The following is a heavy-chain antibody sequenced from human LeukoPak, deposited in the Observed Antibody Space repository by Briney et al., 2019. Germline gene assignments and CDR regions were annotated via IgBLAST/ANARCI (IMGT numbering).Heavy chain of an antibody. CDR2: ISAYNGNT. Sequence: GASVKVSCKASGYTFTSYGISWVRQAPGQGLEWMGWISAYNGNTNYAQKLQGRVTMTTDTSTSTAYMELRSLRSDDTAVYYCARVQQLVLIGWFDPWGQGTLVTVSS. CDR3: ARVQQLVLIGWFDP. J-gene: IGHJ5*02. CDR1: GYTFTSYG. D-gene: IGHD6-13*01. V-gene: IGHV1-18*01.